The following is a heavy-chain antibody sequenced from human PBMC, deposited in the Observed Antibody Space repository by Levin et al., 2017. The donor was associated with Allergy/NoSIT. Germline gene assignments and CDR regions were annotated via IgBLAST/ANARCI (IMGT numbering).Heavy chain of an antibody. J-gene: IGHJ6*02. D-gene: IGHD6-13*01. CDR1: GFTFSSYA. CDR3: AKDSTSWAYGGNGLDV. Sequence: AGESLKISCAASGFTFSSYAMSWVRQAPGKGLEWVSAISGSGGSTYYADSVKGRFTISRDNSKNTLYLQMNSLRAEDTAVYYCAKDSTSWAYGGNGLDVWGQGTTVTVSS. V-gene: IGHV3-23*01. CDR2: ISGSGGST.